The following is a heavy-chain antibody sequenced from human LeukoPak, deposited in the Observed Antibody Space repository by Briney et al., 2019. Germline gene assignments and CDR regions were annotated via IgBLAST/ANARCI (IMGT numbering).Heavy chain of an antibody. J-gene: IGHJ6*02. CDR1: GFTFSSYA. D-gene: IGHD2-15*01. V-gene: IGHV3-23*01. CDR2: ISGSGGST. Sequence: GGSLRLSCAASGFTFSSYAMSWVRQAPGKGLEWVSAISGSGGSTYYADSVKGRFTISRDNSKNTLYLQMNSLRAEDTAVYYCAKGAGNCSGGSCSASTRPYGMDVWGQGTTVTVSS. CDR3: AKGAGNCSGGSCSASTRPYGMDV.